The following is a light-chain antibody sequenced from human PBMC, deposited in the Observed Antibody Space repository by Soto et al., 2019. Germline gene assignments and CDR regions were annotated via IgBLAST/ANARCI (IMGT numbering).Light chain of an antibody. J-gene: IGLJ2*01. CDR3: SSYTSFDTVI. Sequence: QSALTQPPSVSGSPGLSVTISCTGSSSDIGSYTRVSWYQQPPAPAPKLLIYEVTRRASGAPDRFSGSASGNTASLTISGVQAEDEADYYCSSYTSFDTVIFGGGTKLTVL. CDR2: EVT. V-gene: IGLV2-18*02. CDR1: SSDIGSYTR.